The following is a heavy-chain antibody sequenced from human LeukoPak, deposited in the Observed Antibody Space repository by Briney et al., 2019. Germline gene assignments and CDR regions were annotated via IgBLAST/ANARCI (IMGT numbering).Heavy chain of an antibody. V-gene: IGHV4-59*01. D-gene: IGHD3-10*01. J-gene: IGHJ3*02. CDR2: IYYSGST. CDR1: GGSISSYY. CDR3: ARDNGVDDASDI. Sequence: SETLSLTCTVSGGSISSYYWSWIRQPPGKGLEWIGYIYYSGSTNYNPSLKSRVTISVDTSKNQFSLKLSSVTAADTAVYYCARDNGVDDASDIWGQGTMVTVSS.